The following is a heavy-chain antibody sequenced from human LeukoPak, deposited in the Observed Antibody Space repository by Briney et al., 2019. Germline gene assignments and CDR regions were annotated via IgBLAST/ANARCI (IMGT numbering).Heavy chain of an antibody. CDR3: ASGYKRAYYYYGMDV. D-gene: IGHD1-1*01. Sequence: PSETLSLTCAVYGGSLSGYYWSWIRQPPGKGLEWIGEINHSGSTNYNPSLKSRVTISVDTSKNQFSLKLSSVTAADTAVYYCASGYKRAYYYYGMDVWGQGTTVTVSS. CDR1: GGSLSGYY. V-gene: IGHV4-34*01. CDR2: INHSGST. J-gene: IGHJ6*02.